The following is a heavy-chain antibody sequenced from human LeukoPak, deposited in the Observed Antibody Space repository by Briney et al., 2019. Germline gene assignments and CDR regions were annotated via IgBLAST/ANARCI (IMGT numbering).Heavy chain of an antibody. CDR1: GFTFGDYS. Sequence: GGSLRLSCSASGFTFGDYSVTWVRQAPGKGLEWVGRIKSKTDGGTTDYAAPVKGRFTISRDDSKNTLYLQMNSLKTEDTAVYYCTTDPGSYAGYWGQGTLVTVSS. J-gene: IGHJ4*02. CDR3: TTDPGSYAGY. V-gene: IGHV3-15*01. CDR2: IKSKTDGGTT. D-gene: IGHD3-16*01.